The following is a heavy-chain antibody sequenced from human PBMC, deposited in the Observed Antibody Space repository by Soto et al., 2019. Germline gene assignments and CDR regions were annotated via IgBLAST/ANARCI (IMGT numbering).Heavy chain of an antibody. V-gene: IGHV4-59*02. D-gene: IGHD6-13*01. J-gene: IGHJ6*02. Sequence: ETLSLTCTVSGGSVSSYYWSWIRQPPGKGLEWIGYIYYSGSTNYNPSLKSRVTISVDTSKNQFSLKLSSVTAADTAVYYCARAPGIAAAGNYYYYGMDVWGQGTTVTVSS. CDR3: ARAPGIAAAGNYYYYGMDV. CDR2: IYYSGST. CDR1: GGSVSSYY.